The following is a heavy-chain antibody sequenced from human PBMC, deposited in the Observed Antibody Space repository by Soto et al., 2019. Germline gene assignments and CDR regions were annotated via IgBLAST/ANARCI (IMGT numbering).Heavy chain of an antibody. J-gene: IGHJ6*02. CDR3: ARDRHVDTAMVFYGMDV. D-gene: IGHD5-18*01. CDR1: GGSISSYY. Sequence: SETLSLPCTVSGGSISSYYWSWIRQPPGKGLEWIGNIYYSGSTNYNPSLKSRVTISVDTSKNQFSLKLSYVTAADTAVYYCARDRHVDTAMVFYGMDVWGQGTTVTVSS. CDR2: IYYSGST. V-gene: IGHV4-59*01.